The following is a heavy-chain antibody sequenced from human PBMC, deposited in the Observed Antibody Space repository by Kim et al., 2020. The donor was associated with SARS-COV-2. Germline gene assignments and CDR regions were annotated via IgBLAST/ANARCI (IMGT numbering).Heavy chain of an antibody. CDR1: GGSISSGGYY. J-gene: IGHJ4*02. V-gene: IGHV4-31*03. CDR2: IYYSGRT. Sequence: SETLSLTCTVSGGSISSGGYYWSWIRQHPGKGLEWIGYIYYSGRTYYNPSLKSRVTISVDTSKNQFSLKLSSVTAADTAVYYCARGETLLWFGDQPPYYFDYWGQGTLVTVSS. CDR3: ARGETLLWFGDQPPYYFDY. D-gene: IGHD3-10*01.